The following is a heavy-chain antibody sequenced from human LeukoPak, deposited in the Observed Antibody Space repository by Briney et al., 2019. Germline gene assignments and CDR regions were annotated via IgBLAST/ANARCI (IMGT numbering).Heavy chain of an antibody. D-gene: IGHD4-17*01. CDR2: ISYVGSNK. CDR3: ARDAQASTVSPIGSYYFEY. V-gene: IGHV3-30-3*01. Sequence: PGGSLRPSCAAPGFTFNTYGLYWVRQAPGKGLEWVPVISYVGSNKYYADYVKGRFTMSRDNSKNKVYLQMNSLKTEDTAVYYCARDAQASTVSPIGSYYFEYWGQGTLVTVSS. CDR1: GFTFNTYG. J-gene: IGHJ4*02.